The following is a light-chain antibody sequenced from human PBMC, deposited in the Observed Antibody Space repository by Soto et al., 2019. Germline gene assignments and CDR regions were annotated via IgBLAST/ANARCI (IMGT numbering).Light chain of an antibody. CDR1: QSVTSSF. J-gene: IGKJ4*01. CDR2: GAF. CDR3: QYYGSSLLT. V-gene: IGKV3-20*01. Sequence: EIVLTQSPGTLSLSPGERATLSCRASQSVTSSFLVWYQQKPGQAPRLLIYGAFSRATGIPDRFSGSGSGIDFTLTINRLEPEDFAVYYWQYYGSSLLTFGGGTKVEIK.